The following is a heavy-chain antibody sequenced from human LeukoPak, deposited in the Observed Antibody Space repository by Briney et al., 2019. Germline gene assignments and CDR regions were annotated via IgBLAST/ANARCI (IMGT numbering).Heavy chain of an antibody. CDR3: ARLNIVVVTALEVDI. J-gene: IGHJ3*02. V-gene: IGHV4-30-4*01. D-gene: IGHD2-21*02. CDR2: IYYSGST. Sequence: SQTLSLTCTVSGGSISSGDYYWSWIRQPPGKGLEWIGYIYYSGSTYYNPSLKSRVTISVDTSKNQFSLKLSSVTAADTAVYYCARLNIVVVTALEVDIWGQGTMVTVSS. CDR1: GGSISSGDYY.